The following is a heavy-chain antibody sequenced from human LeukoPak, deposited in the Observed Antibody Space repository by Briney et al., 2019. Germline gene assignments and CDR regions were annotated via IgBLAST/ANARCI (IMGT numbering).Heavy chain of an antibody. CDR3: AKGGSDYDFWSGSPFDY. J-gene: IGHJ4*02. CDR1: GFTFSSYA. CDR2: ISASGGST. Sequence: GGSLRLSCAASGFTFSSYAMSWVRQAPGKGLEWVSAISASGGSTYYADSVKGRFTISRDISKNTLYLQMNSLRAEDTAVYYCAKGGSDYDFWSGSPFDYWGQGTLVTVSS. D-gene: IGHD3-3*01. V-gene: IGHV3-23*01.